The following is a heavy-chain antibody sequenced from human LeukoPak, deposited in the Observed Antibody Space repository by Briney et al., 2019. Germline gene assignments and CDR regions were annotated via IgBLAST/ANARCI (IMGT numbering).Heavy chain of an antibody. V-gene: IGHV3-23*01. CDR2: LTGSGATT. Sequence: PGGSLRLSCAASGFTFSNYAMSWVRQAPGRGLEWVSGLTGSGATTYYAGSVEGRFTVSRDNSEKTLYLQMNSLRAEDTAVYYCVKPVTAASLGAFDIWGQGTMVTVSS. D-gene: IGHD2-21*02. J-gene: IGHJ3*02. CDR1: GFTFSNYA. CDR3: VKPVTAASLGAFDI.